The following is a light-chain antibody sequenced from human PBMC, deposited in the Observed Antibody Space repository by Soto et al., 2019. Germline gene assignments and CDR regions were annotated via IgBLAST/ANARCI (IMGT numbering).Light chain of an antibody. J-gene: IGKJ5*01. CDR2: DAS. CDR1: QSVSNF. CDR3: QQYTNWPQIT. V-gene: IGKV3D-15*01. Sequence: EIVWTQSAGTLSLSPGERGTLTGRASQSVSNFLAWYQHKPGQAPRLLIYDASIRAAGVPARFSGSGSGTEFTLTITSLQSEDLAVYDCQQYTNWPQITFGQGTRLEIK.